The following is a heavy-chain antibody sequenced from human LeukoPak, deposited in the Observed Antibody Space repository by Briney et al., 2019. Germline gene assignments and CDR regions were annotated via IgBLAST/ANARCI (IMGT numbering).Heavy chain of an antibody. J-gene: IGHJ5*02. D-gene: IGHD4-11*01. V-gene: IGHV1-8*01. CDR3: ASSMPKRGYSNSPDDNWFDP. Sequence: ASVKVSCKTSGYTFISYDINWVRQATGQGLEWMGWMNPHSGNTGYAQKFQGRVTMTRNTSINTAYMELSSLRSEDTAVYYCASSMPKRGYSNSPDDNWFDPWGQGTLVTVSS. CDR2: MNPHSGNT. CDR1: GYTFISYD.